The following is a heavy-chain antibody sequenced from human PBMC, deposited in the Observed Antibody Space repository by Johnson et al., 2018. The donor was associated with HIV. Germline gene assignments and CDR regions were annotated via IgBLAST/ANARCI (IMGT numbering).Heavy chain of an antibody. CDR2: IRYDGNSK. J-gene: IGHJ3*02. D-gene: IGHD3-16*01. CDR1: GFTFTNYG. V-gene: IGHV3-33*08. Sequence: QVRLVESGGGVVQPGRSLRLSCAASGFTFTNYGMHWVRQAPGKGLEWVAFIRYDGNSKYYIDSVKGRFTVSRDNSKNSLYLQMNSLRAGDTAVYYCARAVGVWGDQLGFDIWGQGTMVTVSS. CDR3: ARAVGVWGDQLGFDI.